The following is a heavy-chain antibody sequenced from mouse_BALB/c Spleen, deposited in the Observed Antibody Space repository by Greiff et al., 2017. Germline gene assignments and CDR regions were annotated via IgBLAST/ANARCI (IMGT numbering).Heavy chain of an antibody. J-gene: IGHJ3*01. CDR3: ARQGDGYYVAWFAY. Sequence: EVKVVESGGGLVKPGGSLKLSCAASGFAFSSYDMSWVRQTPEKRLEWVAYISSGGGSTYYPDTVKGRFTISRDNAKNTLYLQMSSLKSEDTAMYYCARQGDGYYVAWFAYWGQGTLVTVSA. CDR2: ISSGGGST. D-gene: IGHD2-3*01. V-gene: IGHV5-12-1*01. CDR1: GFAFSSYD.